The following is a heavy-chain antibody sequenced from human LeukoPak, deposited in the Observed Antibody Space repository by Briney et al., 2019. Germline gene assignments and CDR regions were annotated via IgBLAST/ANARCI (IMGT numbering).Heavy chain of an antibody. Sequence: GGSLRLSCAASGFTFSSYWMHWVRQAPGKGLVWVSRINSDGSSTSYADSVKGRFTISRDNAKNTLYLQMNSLRAEDTAVYYCARDIDSSGWNYYYGMDVWGQGTTVTVSS. CDR1: GFTFSSYW. V-gene: IGHV3-74*01. J-gene: IGHJ6*02. D-gene: IGHD6-19*01. CDR2: INSDGSST. CDR3: ARDIDSSGWNYYYGMDV.